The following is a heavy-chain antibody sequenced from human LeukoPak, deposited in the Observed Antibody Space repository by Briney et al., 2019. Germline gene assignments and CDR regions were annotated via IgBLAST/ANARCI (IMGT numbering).Heavy chain of an antibody. Sequence: PGGSLRLSCAASGFTFSSYSMNWVRQAPGKGLEWVSVISDSGDTTYYADSVKGRFTISRDNSKNTLYLQMNSLRAEDTAKYYCAKDARRSDGWYFFDHWGQGALVTVSS. D-gene: IGHD6-19*01. V-gene: IGHV3-23*01. CDR2: ISDSGDTT. CDR3: AKDARRSDGWYFFDH. CDR1: GFTFSSYS. J-gene: IGHJ4*02.